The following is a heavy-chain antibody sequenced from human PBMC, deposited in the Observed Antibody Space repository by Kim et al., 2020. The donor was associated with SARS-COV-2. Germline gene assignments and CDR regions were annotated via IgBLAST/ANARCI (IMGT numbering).Heavy chain of an antibody. CDR2: ISSTSNYI. CDR1: GFTFSTNN. J-gene: IGHJ4*02. CDR3: ARARWTPNYYFDY. Sequence: GGSLRLSCVASGFTFSTNNINWVRQAPGKGLECVSSISSTSNYIYYADSVKGRFTVSRDNAKNSLYLQMNSLRAEDTAVYYCARARWTPNYYFDYWGRGTLVTVSS. D-gene: IGHD2-15*01. V-gene: IGHV3-21*01.